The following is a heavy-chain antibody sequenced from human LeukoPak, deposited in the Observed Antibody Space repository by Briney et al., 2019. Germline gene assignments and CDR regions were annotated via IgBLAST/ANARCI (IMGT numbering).Heavy chain of an antibody. J-gene: IGHJ4*02. Sequence: PGGSLRLSCAASGFTFSSYAMSWVRKAPGKGLEWVSAISGSGGSTYYADSVKGRFTISRDNSKNTLYLQMNSLRAEDTAVYYCAKVGSSSWYGVWYFDYWGQGTLVTVSS. V-gene: IGHV3-23*01. CDR1: GFTFSSYA. D-gene: IGHD6-13*01. CDR3: AKVGSSSWYGVWYFDY. CDR2: ISGSGGST.